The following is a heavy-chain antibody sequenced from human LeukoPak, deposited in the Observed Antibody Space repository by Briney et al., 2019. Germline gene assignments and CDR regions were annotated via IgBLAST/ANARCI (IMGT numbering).Heavy chain of an antibody. V-gene: IGHV1-2*02. J-gene: IGHJ4*02. CDR2: INPNSGGT. D-gene: IGHD1-26*01. Sequence: ASVKVSCKASGYTFTDYYLHWVRQAPGQGLEWMGWINPNSGGTTYGQNFQGRVTMTRDTSISTAYVEVISLRSDDTAVYYCARGSSIVGTTTRLFDYWGQGSLVTVSS. CDR1: GYTFTDYY. CDR3: ARGSSIVGTTTRLFDY.